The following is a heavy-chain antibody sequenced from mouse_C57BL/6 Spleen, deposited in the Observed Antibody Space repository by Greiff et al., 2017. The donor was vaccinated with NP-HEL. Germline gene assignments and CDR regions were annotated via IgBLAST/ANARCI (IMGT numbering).Heavy chain of an antibody. D-gene: IGHD1-1*01. CDR1: GFSLTSYG. CDR2: IWSGGST. J-gene: IGHJ4*01. Sequence: VKLMESGPGLVQPSQSLSITCTVSGFSLTSYGVHWVRQSPGKGLEWLGVIWSGGSTDYNAAFISRLSISKDNSKSQVFFKMNSLQADDTAIYYCARNSVYYYGSSDYYAMDYWGQGTSVTVSS. CDR3: ARNSVYYYGSSDYYAMDY. V-gene: IGHV2-2*01.